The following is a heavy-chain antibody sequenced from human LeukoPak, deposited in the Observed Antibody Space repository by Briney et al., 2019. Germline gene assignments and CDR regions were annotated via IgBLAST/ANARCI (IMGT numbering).Heavy chain of an antibody. CDR3: ARGSYSSSWSVGFDP. D-gene: IGHD6-13*01. CDR2: IIPIFGTA. CDR1: GCTFSSYA. V-gene: IGHV1-69*05. J-gene: IGHJ5*02. Sequence: SAKVSCKASGCTFSSYAISWVRQAPGQGLEWMGRIIPIFGTANYAQKFQGRVTITTDESTSTAYMELSSLRSEDTAVYYCARGSYSSSWSVGFDPWGQGTLVTVSS.